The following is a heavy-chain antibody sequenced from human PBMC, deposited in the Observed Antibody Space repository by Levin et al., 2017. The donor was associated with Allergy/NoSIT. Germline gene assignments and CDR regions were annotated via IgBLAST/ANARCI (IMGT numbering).Heavy chain of an antibody. CDR1: GFSVSNHY. CDR3: TKGHYSGVYQ. CDR2: IYSDGST. V-gene: IGHV3-53*01. J-gene: IGHJ4*02. D-gene: IGHD2-2*01. Sequence: LSLTCAASGFSVSNHYMTWVRQGPGKGLECVSVIYSDGSTYYADSVRGRFTIPRDSFRNTLSLQLNSLRDDETAVYYCTKGHYSGVYQWGQGTLVTVSS.